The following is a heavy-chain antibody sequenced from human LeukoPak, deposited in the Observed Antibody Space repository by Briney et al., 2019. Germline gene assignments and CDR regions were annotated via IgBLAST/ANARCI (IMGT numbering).Heavy chain of an antibody. CDR1: GFTFSSYA. J-gene: IGHJ3*02. V-gene: IGHV3-23*01. CDR3: AKADGYYYDSSGYIGAFDI. Sequence: GGSLRLSCAASGFTFSSYAMSWVRQAPGKGLEWVSAISGSGGSTYYADSVKGRFTISRDNSKNTLYLQMNSLRAEDTAVYYCAKADGYYYDSSGYIGAFDIWGQGTMVTVSS. D-gene: IGHD3-22*01. CDR2: ISGSGGST.